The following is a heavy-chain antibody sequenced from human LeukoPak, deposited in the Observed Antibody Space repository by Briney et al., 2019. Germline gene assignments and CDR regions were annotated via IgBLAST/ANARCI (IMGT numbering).Heavy chain of an antibody. V-gene: IGHV4-34*01. D-gene: IGHD4-23*01. CDR2: VSHSGSS. CDR1: GGPFRGFF. CDR3: ARGIFYGGRNQYIWLDL. Sequence: PSETLSLTCAVYGGPFRGFFWSWIRQAPGKGLEWIGEVSHSGSSNYNPSLKSRINISLDTSKSQFSLRLTSVTAADTAVYYCARGIFYGGRNQYIWLDLWGQGTLVIVSS. J-gene: IGHJ5*02.